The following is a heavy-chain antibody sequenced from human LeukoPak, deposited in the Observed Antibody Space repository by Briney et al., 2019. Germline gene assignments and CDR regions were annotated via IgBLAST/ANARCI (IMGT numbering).Heavy chain of an antibody. Sequence: PSETLSLTCTVSGGPISSYYWSWIRQPPGKGLEWIGYIYYSGSTNYNPSLKSRVTISVDTSKNQFSLKLSSVTAADTAVYFCARGPYSYDSSGAFDVWGQGTMVTVSS. CDR3: ARGPYSYDSSGAFDV. CDR1: GGPISSYY. J-gene: IGHJ3*01. V-gene: IGHV4-59*08. D-gene: IGHD3-22*01. CDR2: IYYSGST.